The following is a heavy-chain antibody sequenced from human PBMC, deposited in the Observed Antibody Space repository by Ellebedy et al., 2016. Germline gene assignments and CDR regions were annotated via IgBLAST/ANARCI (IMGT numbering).Heavy chain of an antibody. CDR3: ARDGEPWWLEATPYFDY. D-gene: IGHD5-12*01. J-gene: IGHJ4*02. V-gene: IGHV1-18*01. CDR1: GYTFTSYG. Sequence: ASVKVSXXASGYTFTSYGICWVRQAPGQGLEWMGWISTYNGHTNYVDKLQGRVTMTTDTSTSTVYMELRSLRSDDTAVYYCARDGEPWWLEATPYFDYWGQGTLVTVSS. CDR2: ISTYNGHT.